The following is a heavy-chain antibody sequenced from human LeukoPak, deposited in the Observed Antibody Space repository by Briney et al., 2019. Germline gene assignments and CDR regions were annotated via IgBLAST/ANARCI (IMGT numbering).Heavy chain of an antibody. CDR2: ISSSSSYI. CDR3: AREVGESLDYYYYGMDV. CDR1: GFTFSSYS. Sequence: PGGSLGLSCAASGFTFSSYSMNWVRQAPGKGLEWVSSISSSSSYIYYADSVKGRFTISRDNAKNSLYLQMNSLRAEDTAVYYCAREVGESLDYYYYGMDVWGKGTTVTVSS. D-gene: IGHD3-10*01. V-gene: IGHV3-21*01. J-gene: IGHJ6*04.